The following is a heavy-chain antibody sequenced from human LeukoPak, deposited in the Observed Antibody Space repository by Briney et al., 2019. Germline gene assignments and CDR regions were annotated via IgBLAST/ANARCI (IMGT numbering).Heavy chain of an antibody. V-gene: IGHV4-61*10. Sequence: PSETLSLTCAVSGDSIGRGSYYWGWIRQPAGKAPEWIGRIFNTGSTSYNPSLKSRVTISVDTSKNQFSLNLRSVTAADTAVYYCARVVPTYYYDRSGYSLYYYYYMDVWGKGTTVTVSS. D-gene: IGHD3-22*01. CDR1: GDSIGRGSYY. J-gene: IGHJ6*03. CDR3: ARVVPTYYYDRSGYSLYYYYYMDV. CDR2: IFNTGST.